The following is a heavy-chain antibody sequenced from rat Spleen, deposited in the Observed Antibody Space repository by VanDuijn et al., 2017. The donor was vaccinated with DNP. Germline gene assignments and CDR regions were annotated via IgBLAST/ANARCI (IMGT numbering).Heavy chain of an antibody. J-gene: IGHJ3*01. D-gene: IGHD1-11*01. V-gene: IGHV5-20*01. CDR2: ISPDGGSI. Sequence: EVQVVESGGGLVQPGGSLKLSCAASGFTFGDYYMSWVRQPPTKGLEWVASISPDGGSIYYRDSVKGRFTMSRDNAMSSLYLQMDSLRSEDTATYYCTTVYGGYSGWFASWGQGTLVTVSS. CDR1: GFTFGDYY. CDR3: TTVYGGYSGWFAS.